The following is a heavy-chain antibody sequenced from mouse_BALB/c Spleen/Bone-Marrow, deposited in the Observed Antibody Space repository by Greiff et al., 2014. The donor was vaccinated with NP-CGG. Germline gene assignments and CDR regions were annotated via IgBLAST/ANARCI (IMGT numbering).Heavy chain of an antibody. D-gene: IGHD2-3*01. Sequence: QVQLKESGPGLGAPSQSLSITCTVSGVSLTSYGVHWGCQPPGKGLEWLGVIWAGGSTNYNSALMSRLSISKDNSKSQVFLKMNSLQTDDTAMYYCARVYLWYFDVWGAGTTVTVSS. CDR1: GVSLTSYG. CDR2: IWAGGST. J-gene: IGHJ1*01. V-gene: IGHV2-9*02. CDR3: ARVYLWYFDV.